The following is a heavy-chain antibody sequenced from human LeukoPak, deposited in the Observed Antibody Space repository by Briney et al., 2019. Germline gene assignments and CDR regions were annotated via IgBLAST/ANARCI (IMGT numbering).Heavy chain of an antibody. Sequence: ASVKVSCKASGYTFTSYYMHWVRQDPGQGLEWMGIINPSGGSTSYAQKFQGRVTMTRDTSTSTVYMELSSLRSEDTAVYYCARDQGVTIFGVPYNWFDPWGQGTLVTVSS. CDR1: GYTFTSYY. J-gene: IGHJ5*02. CDR2: INPSGGST. CDR3: ARDQGVTIFGVPYNWFDP. V-gene: IGHV1-46*01. D-gene: IGHD3-3*01.